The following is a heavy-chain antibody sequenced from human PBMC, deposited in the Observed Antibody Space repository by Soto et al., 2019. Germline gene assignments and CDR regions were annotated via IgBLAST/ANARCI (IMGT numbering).Heavy chain of an antibody. J-gene: IGHJ4*02. CDR1: GTSVSNYY. CDR2: IYTSGST. V-gene: IGHV4-4*07. CDR3: ARGGIPLSYAFGY. Sequence: QVQLQESGPGLVKPSETLSLTCSVSGTSVSNYYWSWIRQPAGKGLEHIGRIYTSGSTSYNPSLKSRVTMAMDTSQTQIYLNLTSVTAADTAVYYCARGGIPLSYAFGYWGQGILVTVSS. D-gene: IGHD3-3*01.